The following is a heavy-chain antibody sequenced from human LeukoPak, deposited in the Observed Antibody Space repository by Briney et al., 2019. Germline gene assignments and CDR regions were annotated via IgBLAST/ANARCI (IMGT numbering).Heavy chain of an antibody. CDR1: GFTFSSYG. CDR3: ARGFSSSPLYGMDV. V-gene: IGHV3-33*01. CDR2: IWYDGSNK. D-gene: IGHD6-13*01. Sequence: GRSLRLSCAASGFTFSSYGMHWVRQAPGKGLEWVAVIWYDGSNKYYADSVKGRFTISRDNSKNTLYLQMNSLRAEDTAVYYCARGFSSSPLYGMDVWGQGTTVTVSS. J-gene: IGHJ6*02.